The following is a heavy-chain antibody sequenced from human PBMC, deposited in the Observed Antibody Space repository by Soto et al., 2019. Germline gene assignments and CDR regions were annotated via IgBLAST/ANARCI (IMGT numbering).Heavy chain of an antibody. Sequence: EVQLVESGGGLVQHGGSLRLSCAASGFTVSTKYMSWVRQAPGKGLEWVSVISSGGSTFYEDSVRGRFTISRDNSKNTVNLQMNSLRAEDTAVDYWARDPWAADYWGQGTLVTVSS. CDR3: ARDPWAADY. J-gene: IGHJ4*02. CDR1: GFTVSTKY. V-gene: IGHV3-66*01. CDR2: ISSGGST. D-gene: IGHD3-16*01.